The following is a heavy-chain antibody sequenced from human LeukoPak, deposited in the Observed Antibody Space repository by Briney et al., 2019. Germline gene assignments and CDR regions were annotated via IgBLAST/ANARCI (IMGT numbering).Heavy chain of an antibody. CDR2: ISGSGGST. J-gene: IGHJ4*02. Sequence: GGSLRLSCAASGFIFSSYAMSWVRQAPGKGLEWVSAISGSGGSTYNADSVKGRFTISRGNSKNTLYLQMHSLRAEDTAVYYCAKDRAGWGSSYGFDYWGQGTLVTVSS. V-gene: IGHV3-23*01. D-gene: IGHD6-6*01. CDR3: AKDRAGWGSSYGFDY. CDR1: GFIFSSYA.